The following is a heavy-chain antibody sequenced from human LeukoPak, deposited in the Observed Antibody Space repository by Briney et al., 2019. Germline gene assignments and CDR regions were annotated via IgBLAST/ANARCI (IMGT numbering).Heavy chain of an antibody. V-gene: IGHV1-46*04. D-gene: IGHD1/OR15-1a*01. CDR1: GYTFTNSK. J-gene: IGHJ4*02. Sequence: ASVKVSCKSSGYTFTNSKMHLVRQAPGQGLEWMAIASPSGSSTTYAQKLQGRVTMTRDTSTSTVYMELSSLGSEDTAVYYCAGDNNKWSIDYWGQGTLVTVSS. CDR3: AGDNNKWSIDY. CDR2: ASPSGSST.